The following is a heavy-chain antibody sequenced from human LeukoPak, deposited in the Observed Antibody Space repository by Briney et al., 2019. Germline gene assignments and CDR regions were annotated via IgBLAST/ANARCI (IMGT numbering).Heavy chain of an antibody. CDR2: IYYSGST. Sequence: PSETLSLTCTVSGGSISSSSYYWGWIRQPPGKGLEWIGSIYYSGSTYYNPSLKSRVTISVDTSKNQFSLKLSPVTAADTAVYYCARHALPYYYDTYFDYWGQGTLVTVSS. V-gene: IGHV4-39*01. CDR3: ARHALPYYYDTYFDY. D-gene: IGHD3-22*01. CDR1: GGSISSSSYY. J-gene: IGHJ4*02.